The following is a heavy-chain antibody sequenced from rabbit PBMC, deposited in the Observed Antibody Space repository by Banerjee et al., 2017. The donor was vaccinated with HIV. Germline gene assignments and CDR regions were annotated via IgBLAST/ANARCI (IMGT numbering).Heavy chain of an antibody. CDR2: IYPDYGST. CDR3: ARHSGYAAYGYAGNL. CDR1: GIDFSSYG. J-gene: IGHJ4*01. D-gene: IGHD6-1*01. Sequence: QEQLVGSGGGLVTLGGSLKLSCKASGIDFSSYGISWVRQAPGKGLEWIAYIYPDYGSTDYASWVNGRFTISLDNAQNTVFLQMTSLTAADTATYFCARHSGYAAYGYAGNLWGPGTLVTDS. V-gene: IGHV1S47*01.